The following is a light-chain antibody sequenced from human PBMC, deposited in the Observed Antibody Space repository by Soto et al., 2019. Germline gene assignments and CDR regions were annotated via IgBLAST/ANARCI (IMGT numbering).Light chain of an antibody. V-gene: IGKV1D-12*01. CDR3: QQAYSFPIT. J-gene: IGKJ5*01. Sequence: DIQVTQSPSSVSASVGDRVTITCRASQDIAGFLAWYQHKPGRAPELLIRTASSLQSGVPSRFSGSGSGTDFTLTTNSLQPEDSATYYCQQAYSFPITFGQGTRLEIK. CDR2: TAS. CDR1: QDIAGF.